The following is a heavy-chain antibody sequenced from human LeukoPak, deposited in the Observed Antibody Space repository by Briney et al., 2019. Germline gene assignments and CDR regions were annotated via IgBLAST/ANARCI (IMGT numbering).Heavy chain of an antibody. J-gene: IGHJ4*02. Sequence: ASVKVSCKASGYTFSGYYVHWVRQAPGQGLEWMGRINPNGDVTNYAQNFQGWVTLTRDTSISTAYMELSRLRSDDTAVYYCATGYYFDFWGQGALVTVAS. CDR2: INPNGDVT. D-gene: IGHD1-14*01. V-gene: IGHV1-2*04. CDR3: ATGYYFDF. CDR1: GYTFSGYY.